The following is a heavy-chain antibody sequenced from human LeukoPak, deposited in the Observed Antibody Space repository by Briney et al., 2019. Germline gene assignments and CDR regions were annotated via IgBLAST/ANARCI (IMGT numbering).Heavy chain of an antibody. Sequence: GGSLRLSSAASGFTFSDYYMSWIRQAPGKGLEWVSYISSSSSYTNYADSVKGRFTISRDNAKNSLYLQMNSLRAEDTAVYYCARGLSGYSSSWYWGGVPSCFDYWGQGTLVTVSS. CDR1: GFTFSDYY. CDR2: ISSSSSYT. CDR3: ARGLSGYSSSWYWGGVPSCFDY. J-gene: IGHJ4*02. V-gene: IGHV3-11*06. D-gene: IGHD6-13*01.